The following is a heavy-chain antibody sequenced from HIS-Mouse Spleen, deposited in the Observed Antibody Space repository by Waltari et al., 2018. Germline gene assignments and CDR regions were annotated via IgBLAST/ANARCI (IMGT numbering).Heavy chain of an antibody. Sequence: QLQLQESGPGLVNPSVTLSLTCTCSGGSISRSSYYWGWIRPPPRKGLEWIGSIYYSGSTYYNPSLKSRVTISVDTSKNQFSLKLSSVTAADTAVYYCAREIPYSSSWYDWYFDLWGRGTLVTVSS. D-gene: IGHD6-13*01. V-gene: IGHV4-39*07. CDR1: GGSISRSSYY. J-gene: IGHJ2*01. CDR3: AREIPYSSSWYDWYFDL. CDR2: IYYSGST.